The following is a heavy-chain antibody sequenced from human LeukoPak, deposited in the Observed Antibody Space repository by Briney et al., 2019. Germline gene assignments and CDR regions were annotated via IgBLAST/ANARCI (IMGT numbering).Heavy chain of an antibody. Sequence: SETLSLTCTVSGGSISSYYWSWIRQPPGKGLEWIGYIYYSGSTNYNPSLKSRVTISVDTSKNQFSLKLSSVTAADTAVYYCARGPKTGTTSSWFDPWGQGTLVTVSS. CDR2: IYYSGST. CDR3: ARGPKTGTTSSWFDP. CDR1: GGSISSYY. D-gene: IGHD1-1*01. V-gene: IGHV4-59*08. J-gene: IGHJ5*02.